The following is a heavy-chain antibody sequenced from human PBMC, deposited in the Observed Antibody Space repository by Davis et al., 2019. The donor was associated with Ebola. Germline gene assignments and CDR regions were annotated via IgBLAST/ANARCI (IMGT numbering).Heavy chain of an antibody. D-gene: IGHD3-9*01. CDR2: INAGNGNT. CDR1: GYTFTNYA. CDR3: ARDSFILTGYHRGYFDY. J-gene: IGHJ4*02. Sequence: AASVKVSCKTSGYTFTNYAMHWVRQAPGQRLEWMGWINAGNGNTKYSQKLQGRVTMTTDTSTSTAYMELRSLRSDDTAVYYCARDSFILTGYHRGYFDYWGQGTLVTVSS. V-gene: IGHV1-3*01.